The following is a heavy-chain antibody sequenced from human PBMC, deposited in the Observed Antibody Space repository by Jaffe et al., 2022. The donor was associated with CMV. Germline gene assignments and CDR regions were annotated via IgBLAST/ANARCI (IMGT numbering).Heavy chain of an antibody. V-gene: IGHV4-39*01. CDR1: GGSISSSSYY. CDR2: IYYSGST. J-gene: IGHJ3*02. Sequence: QLQLQESGPGLVKPSETLSLTCTVSGGSISSSSYYWGWIRQPPGKGLEWIGSIYYSGSTYYNPSLKSRVTISVDTSKNQFSLKLSSVTAADTAVYYCARGSATNNAFDIWGQGTMVTVSS. D-gene: IGHD2-8*01. CDR3: ARGSATNNAFDI.